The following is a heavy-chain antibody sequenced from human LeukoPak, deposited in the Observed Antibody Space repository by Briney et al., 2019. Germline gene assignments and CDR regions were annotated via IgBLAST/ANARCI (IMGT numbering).Heavy chain of an antibody. CDR1: GFTFSSYA. CDR2: ISGSGGRT. Sequence: PGGSLRLSCAASGFTFSSYAMSWVRQAPGKGLEWVSAISGSGGRTYYADSVKGRFTISRDNSKNTLYLQMNSLRAEDTAVYYCAKSTIGILNSSGWWDELYFDYWGQGTLVTVSS. CDR3: AKSTIGILNSSGWWDELYFDY. V-gene: IGHV3-23*01. J-gene: IGHJ4*02. D-gene: IGHD6-19*01.